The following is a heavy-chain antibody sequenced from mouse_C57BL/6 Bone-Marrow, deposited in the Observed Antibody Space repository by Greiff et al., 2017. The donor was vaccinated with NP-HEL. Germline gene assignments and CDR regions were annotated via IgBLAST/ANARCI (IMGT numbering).Heavy chain of an antibody. V-gene: IGHV5-4*01. D-gene: IGHD1-1*01. CDR2: ISDGGSYT. Sequence: EVQLVESGGGLVKPGGSLKLSCAASGFTFSSYAMSWVRQTPEKRLEWVATISDGGSYTYYPDNVKGRFTISRDNAKNNLYLQMSHLKSEDTAMYYCARESYGISPHYWGQGTTLTVSS. J-gene: IGHJ2*01. CDR1: GFTFSSYA. CDR3: ARESYGISPHY.